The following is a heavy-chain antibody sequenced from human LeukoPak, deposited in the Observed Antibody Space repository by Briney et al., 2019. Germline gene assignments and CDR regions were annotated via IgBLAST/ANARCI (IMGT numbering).Heavy chain of an antibody. Sequence: ASAKVSCKASGYTFTSYGISWVRQAPGQGLEWMGWISAYNGNTNYAQKLQGRVTMTTDTSTSTAYMELRSLRSDDTAVYYCARASFPYSSSGDDYWGQGTLVTVSS. CDR1: GYTFTSYG. CDR3: ARASFPYSSSGDDY. V-gene: IGHV1-18*01. J-gene: IGHJ4*02. CDR2: ISAYNGNT. D-gene: IGHD6-6*01.